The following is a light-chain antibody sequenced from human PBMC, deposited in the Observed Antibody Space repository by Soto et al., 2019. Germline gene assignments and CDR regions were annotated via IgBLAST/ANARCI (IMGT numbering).Light chain of an antibody. V-gene: IGKV1-39*01. CDR3: QQRYTIPPT. CDR2: AAS. J-gene: IGKJ5*01. Sequence: DIQMTQSPSALSASVGDRVTISCRASQGVTSYLAWYQQTPGKAPKLLIYAASTLESGVPSRFSGSGSGTEFTLTINSLQPEDCATDYGQQRYTIPPTFGQGTRLEIK. CDR1: QGVTSY.